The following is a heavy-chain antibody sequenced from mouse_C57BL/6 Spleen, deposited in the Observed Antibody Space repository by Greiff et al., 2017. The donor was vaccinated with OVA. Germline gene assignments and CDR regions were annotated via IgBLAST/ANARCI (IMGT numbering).Heavy chain of an antibody. Sequence: QVQLQQPGAELVKPGASVKLSCKASGYTFTSYWMHWVKQRPGQGLEWIGMIHPNSGSTNYNEKFKSKATLTVDKSSSTAYMQLSSLTSEDSAVYYCEREGDGNYDYYAMDYWGQGTSVTVSA. D-gene: IGHD2-1*01. J-gene: IGHJ4*01. CDR3: EREGDGNYDYYAMDY. V-gene: IGHV1-64*01. CDR1: GYTFTSYW. CDR2: IHPNSGST.